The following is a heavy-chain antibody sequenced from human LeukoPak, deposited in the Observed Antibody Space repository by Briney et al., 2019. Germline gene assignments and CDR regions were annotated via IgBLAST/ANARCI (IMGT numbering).Heavy chain of an antibody. Sequence: GALRLSCAAPGLTFSNYWMNWVRQAPGKGLEWVANIKEDRSAKYYVDSVKGRFTISRDNAKNSMYLQMNSLRAEDTAVYYCATEVYYYMDVWGKGTTVTVSS. V-gene: IGHV3-7*01. CDR1: GLTFSNYW. CDR3: ATEVYYYMDV. J-gene: IGHJ6*03. CDR2: IKEDRSAK.